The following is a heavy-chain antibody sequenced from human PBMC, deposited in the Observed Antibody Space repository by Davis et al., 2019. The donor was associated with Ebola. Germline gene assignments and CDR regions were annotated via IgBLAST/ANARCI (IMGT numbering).Heavy chain of an antibody. Sequence: AASVKVSCKASGYTFTSYGISWVRQAPGQGLEWMGWISAYNGNTNYAQKLQGRVTMTTDTSTSTAYMELRSLRSDDTAVYYCARDSPYSSSSNWYFDLWGRGTLVTVSS. CDR1: GYTFTSYG. CDR3: ARDSPYSSSSNWYFDL. CDR2: ISAYNGNT. D-gene: IGHD6-6*01. J-gene: IGHJ2*01. V-gene: IGHV1-18*01.